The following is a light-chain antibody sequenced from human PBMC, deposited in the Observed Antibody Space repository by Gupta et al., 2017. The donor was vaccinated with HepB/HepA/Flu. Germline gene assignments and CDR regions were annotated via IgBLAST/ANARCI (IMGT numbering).Light chain of an antibody. Sequence: DIKMTQSPASLSASVGDRVTSTCQASQDISNYLNWYQQKPGKAPKLLIYDASDLEKGVPSRLSRSRSGTDFTFTISSLQPKDIATYYCHRYDNLPYTFGQGTKLEIK. CDR2: DAS. V-gene: IGKV1-33*01. CDR3: HRYDNLPYT. CDR1: QDISNY. J-gene: IGKJ2*01.